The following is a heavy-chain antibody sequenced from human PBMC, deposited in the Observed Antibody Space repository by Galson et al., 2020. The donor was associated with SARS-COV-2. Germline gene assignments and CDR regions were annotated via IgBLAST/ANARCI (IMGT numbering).Heavy chain of an antibody. Sequence: GGSLRLSCATSGFPFSTHAMHWVRQAPGKGLEWVAFIWSDGLHKYYGDSVKGRFTISRDNSKNTVDLQMDSLRLEDTAVYYCAVSIIVAGGIDYWGQGTLVTVSS. CDR2: IWSDGLHK. J-gene: IGHJ4*02. V-gene: IGHV3-33*03. CDR1: GFPFSTHA. CDR3: AVSIIVAGGIDY. D-gene: IGHD6-19*01.